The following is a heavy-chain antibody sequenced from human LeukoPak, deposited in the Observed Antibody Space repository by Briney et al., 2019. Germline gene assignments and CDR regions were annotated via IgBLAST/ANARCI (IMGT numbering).Heavy chain of an antibody. J-gene: IGHJ4*02. CDR3: AGARTYYYDSSGYQDDY. D-gene: IGHD3-22*01. CDR2: IHHSGDT. Sequence: SETLSLTCAVYGESFSDSYWSWIRQPPGKGLEWIGEIHHSGDTNHNPSLKSRVTISLDTSKNQFSLKLNSVTAADTAVYYCAGARTYYYDSSGYQDDYWGQGALVTVSS. CDR1: GESFSDSY. V-gene: IGHV4-34*01.